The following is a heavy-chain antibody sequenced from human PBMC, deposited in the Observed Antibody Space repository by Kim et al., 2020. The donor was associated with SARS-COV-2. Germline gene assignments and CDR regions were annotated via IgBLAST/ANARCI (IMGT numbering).Heavy chain of an antibody. D-gene: IGHD2-21*02. V-gene: IGHV3-30*07. Sequence: SGTGRLAIARDNAKNTRYVQMNSLRAEDTAVYYCASSPYCGGDCYSPFDYWGQGTLVTVSS. CDR3: ASSPYCGGDCYSPFDY. J-gene: IGHJ4*02.